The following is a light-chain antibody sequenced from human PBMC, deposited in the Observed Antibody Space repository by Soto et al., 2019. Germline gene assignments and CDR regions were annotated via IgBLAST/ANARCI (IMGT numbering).Light chain of an antibody. Sequence: DIQMTQSPSSLSASVGDRVTITCRASQGISNYVAWYQQKPGKVPKLLIYAASTLQPGVPSRFSGSGSGTDFTLTISSLQPEDVATYYCQKYNSAPSPFGGGTKVEIK. CDR3: QKYNSAPSP. CDR2: AAS. V-gene: IGKV1-27*01. J-gene: IGKJ4*01. CDR1: QGISNY.